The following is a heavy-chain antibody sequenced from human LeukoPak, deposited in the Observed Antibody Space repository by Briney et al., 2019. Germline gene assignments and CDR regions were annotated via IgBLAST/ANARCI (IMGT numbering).Heavy chain of an antibody. CDR3: ANTGPLYSSGSYYTNPFDY. V-gene: IGHV3-30*18. J-gene: IGHJ4*02. CDR2: ISYDGSNK. D-gene: IGHD3-10*01. Sequence: PGGSLRLSCAASGFTFSSYGMHWVRQAPGKGLEWVAVISYDGSNKYYADSVKGRFTISRDNSKNTLYLQMNSLRAEDTAVYYCANTGPLYSSGSYYTNPFDYWGQGTLVTVSS. CDR1: GFTFSSYG.